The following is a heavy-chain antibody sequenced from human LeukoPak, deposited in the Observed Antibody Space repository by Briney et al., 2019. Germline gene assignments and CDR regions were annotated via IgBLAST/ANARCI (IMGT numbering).Heavy chain of an antibody. CDR2: FYYSGST. D-gene: IGHD3-16*01. Sequence: SETLSLTCTVSGGSISSSSHYWGWIRQPPGKGLQWIGSFYYSGSTYYNPSLKSRVTISVDTSKNQFSLKLSSVTAADTAVYYCARAGGADRYYFDYWGQGTLVTVSS. V-gene: IGHV4-39*07. CDR3: ARAGGADRYYFDY. CDR1: GGSISSSSHY. J-gene: IGHJ4*02.